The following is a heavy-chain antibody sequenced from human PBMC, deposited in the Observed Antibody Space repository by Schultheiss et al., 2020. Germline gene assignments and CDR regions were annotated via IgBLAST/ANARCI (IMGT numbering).Heavy chain of an antibody. J-gene: IGHJ6*03. Sequence: SETLSLTCTVSGGSISSSSYYWGWIRQPPGKGLEWIGEINHSGSTNYNPSLKSRVTISVDTSKNQFSLKLSSVTAADTAVYYCARDLNLLLAGYYYYYMDVWGKGTTVTVSS. CDR1: GGSISSSSYY. V-gene: IGHV4-39*07. CDR3: ARDLNLLLAGYYYYYMDV. CDR2: INHSGST. D-gene: IGHD2-15*01.